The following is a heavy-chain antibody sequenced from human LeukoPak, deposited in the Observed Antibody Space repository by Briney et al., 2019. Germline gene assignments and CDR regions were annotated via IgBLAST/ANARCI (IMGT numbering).Heavy chain of an antibody. Sequence: SETLSLTCTVSGGSISSSSYYWGWIRQPPGKGLEWIGSIYYSGSTYYNPSLKSRVTISVDTSKNQFSLKLSFVTAADTAVYYCARGVAPDYWGQGTLVTVSS. CDR1: GGSISSSSYY. V-gene: IGHV4-39*01. CDR2: IYYSGST. D-gene: IGHD3-3*01. J-gene: IGHJ4*02. CDR3: ARGVAPDY.